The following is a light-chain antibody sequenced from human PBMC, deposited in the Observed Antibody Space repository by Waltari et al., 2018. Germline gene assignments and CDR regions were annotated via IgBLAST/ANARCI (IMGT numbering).Light chain of an antibody. V-gene: IGLV2-11*01. Sequence: QSALTQPASVSGSPGQSVTISCTGTNRDVGSDDSVSWYQQNAGKAPKLVIYDAVRRPSGVPYRFSGSKYGATASLTISGLQAEDEADYYCCSYAGNYKFVFGGGTKVTVL. J-gene: IGLJ2*01. CDR1: NRDVGSDDS. CDR2: DAV. CDR3: CSYAGNYKFV.